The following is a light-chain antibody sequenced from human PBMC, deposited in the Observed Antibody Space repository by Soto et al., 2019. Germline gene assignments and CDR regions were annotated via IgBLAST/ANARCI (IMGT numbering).Light chain of an antibody. J-gene: IGKJ1*01. CDR2: GAS. V-gene: IGKV3-15*01. CDR3: HEYNTWPWT. Sequence: EIVMTQSPATLSVSPGDRATLSFRASQSVSSNLAWFQQKPGQAPWLLIYGASTRATGIPARFSGSGSGTEFILTISSLQSEDFAVYYCHEYNTWPWTFGQGTKVDIK. CDR1: QSVSSN.